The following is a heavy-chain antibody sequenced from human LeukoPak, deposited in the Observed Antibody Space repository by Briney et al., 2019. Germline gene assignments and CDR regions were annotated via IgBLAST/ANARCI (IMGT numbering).Heavy chain of an antibody. CDR2: IYYSGST. V-gene: IGHV4-59*01. CDR1: GGSMSSYY. D-gene: IGHD6-13*01. CDR3: AGQLPGIAAAGAFDI. J-gene: IGHJ3*02. Sequence: SETLSLTCTVSGGSMSSYYWSWIRQPPGKGLEWIGYIYYSGSTNYNPSLKSRVTISVDTSKNQFSLKLSSVTAADTAVYFCAGQLPGIAAAGAFDIWGQGTMVTVSS.